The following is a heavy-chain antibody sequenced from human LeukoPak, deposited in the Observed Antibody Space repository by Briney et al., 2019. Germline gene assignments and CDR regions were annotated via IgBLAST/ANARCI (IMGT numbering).Heavy chain of an antibody. CDR2: IFGNGDTT. CDR1: EFTFSSYN. D-gene: IGHD3-10*01. J-gene: IGHJ4*02. V-gene: IGHV3-23*01. Sequence: GGSLRLSCAASEFTFSSYNMNWVRQAPGKGLEWVSIIFGNGDTTYYADSVKGRFTVSRDNSKDTLYLQMNDLRPDDTAIYYCAKRNTMVRGGPCFDYWGQGLLVTVSS. CDR3: AKRNTMVRGGPCFDY.